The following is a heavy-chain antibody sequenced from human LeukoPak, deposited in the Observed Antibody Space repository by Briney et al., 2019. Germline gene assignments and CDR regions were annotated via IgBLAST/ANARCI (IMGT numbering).Heavy chain of an antibody. D-gene: IGHD3-3*01. Sequence: GESLKVSCKGSKYDFTDYWIGWVRQMPGKGLEWMGVIYPGDSDIRYSPSFQGLITISADKSINTAYLQWSSLKASDTAIYYCARHTGDFWSGYHLDYWGQGTLVTVSS. CDR1: KYDFTDYW. V-gene: IGHV5-51*01. CDR3: ARHTGDFWSGYHLDY. J-gene: IGHJ4*02. CDR2: IYPGDSDI.